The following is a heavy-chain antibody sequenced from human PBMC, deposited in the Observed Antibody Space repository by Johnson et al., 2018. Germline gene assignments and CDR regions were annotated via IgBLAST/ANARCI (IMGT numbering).Heavy chain of an antibody. Sequence: VQLVETGGGVVQPGRSLRLSCAASGFTFSSYGMHWVRQAPGKGLEWVAVIWYDGSNKYYADSVKGRFTISRDNSKNTLFLQMNSLRAEDTAVCYCAKDRGVAAACSPDYAFDIGGQGTMVTVSS. CDR2: IWYDGSNK. CDR1: GFTFSSYG. J-gene: IGHJ3*02. D-gene: IGHD6-25*01. V-gene: IGHV3-33*06. CDR3: AKDRGVAAACSPDYAFDI.